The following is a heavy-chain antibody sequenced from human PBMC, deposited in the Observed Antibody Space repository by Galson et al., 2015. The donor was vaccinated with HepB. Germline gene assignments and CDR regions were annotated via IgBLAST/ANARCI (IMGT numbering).Heavy chain of an antibody. CDR1: GFTFEDYA. J-gene: IGHJ6*02. CDR3: AQDLTYYYGSGSYFVGMDV. Sequence: SLRLSCAASGFTFEDYAMHWVRQVPGKGLEWVSGISWNSDSTGYADSVRGRFTISRDNAKYSPYLQMNSLRAEDTALYYCAQDLTYYYGSGSYFVGMDVWGQGTTVTVSS. D-gene: IGHD3-10*01. V-gene: IGHV3-9*01. CDR2: ISWNSDST.